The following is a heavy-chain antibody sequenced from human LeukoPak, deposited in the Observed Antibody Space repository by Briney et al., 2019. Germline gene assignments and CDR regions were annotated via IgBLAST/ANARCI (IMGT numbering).Heavy chain of an antibody. V-gene: IGHV3-21*01. CDR3: ARGSDFAWGSYRPYFDY. CDR2: VSGSTSYI. CDR1: GFTFSSYA. J-gene: IGHJ4*02. Sequence: PGGSLRLSCAASGFTFSSYAMHWVRQAPGKGLEWVSSVSGSTSYIYYADSVRGRFTISRDNAKNSLYLQMNSLRAEDTAVYYCARGSDFAWGSYRPYFDYWGQGTLVTVSS. D-gene: IGHD3-16*02.